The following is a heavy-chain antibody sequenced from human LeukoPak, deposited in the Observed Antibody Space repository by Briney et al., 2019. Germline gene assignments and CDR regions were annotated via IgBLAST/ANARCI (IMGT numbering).Heavy chain of an antibody. CDR2: VDPEDGET. CDR3: ATDVHIVVVPAARFYYYYYYMDV. D-gene: IGHD2-2*01. V-gene: IGHV1-69-2*01. Sequence: ASVKVSCKVSGYTFTDYYMHWVQQAPGKGLEWMGLVDPEDGETIYAEKFQGRVTITADTSTDTAYMELSSLRSEDTAAYYCATDVHIVVVPAARFYYYYYYMDVWGKGTTVTVSS. CDR1: GYTFTDYY. J-gene: IGHJ6*03.